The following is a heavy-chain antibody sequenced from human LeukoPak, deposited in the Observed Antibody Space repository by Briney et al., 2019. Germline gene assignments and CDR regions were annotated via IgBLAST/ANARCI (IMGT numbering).Heavy chain of an antibody. CDR2: IYYSGST. CDR3: ARAVATADFWSGSTHQYYFDY. CDR1: GGSISSYY. J-gene: IGHJ4*02. Sequence: SETLSLTCTGSGGSISSYYWSWIRQPPGKGLEGIGYIYYSGSTNYNPSLKSRVTISVDTSKNQFSLKLSSVTAADTAVYYCARAVATADFWSGSTHQYYFDYWGQGTLVTVSS. D-gene: IGHD3-3*01. V-gene: IGHV4-59*01.